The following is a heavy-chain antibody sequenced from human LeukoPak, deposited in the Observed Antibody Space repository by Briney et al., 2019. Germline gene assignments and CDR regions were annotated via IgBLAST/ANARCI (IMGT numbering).Heavy chain of an antibody. J-gene: IGHJ6*03. CDR2: ISGSGGST. CDR3: AKGGRLLWFGELLSPLGGWNYMDV. V-gene: IGHV3-23*01. CDR1: GFTFSSYA. Sequence: GGSLRLSCAASGFTFSSYAMSWVRQAPGKGLEWVSAISGSGGSTYYADSVKGRFTISRDNSKNTLYLQMNSLRAEDTAVHYCAKGGRLLWFGELLSPLGGWNYMDVWGKGTTVTVSS. D-gene: IGHD3-10*01.